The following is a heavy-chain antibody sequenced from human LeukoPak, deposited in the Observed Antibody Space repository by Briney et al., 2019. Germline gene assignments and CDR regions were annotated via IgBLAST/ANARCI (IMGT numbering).Heavy chain of an antibody. Sequence: GRSLRLSCAASGFTFSSYAMSWVRQAPGKGLGWVSGIRGSGDRTYYADSVKGRFAISRDNSKNTLYLQMNSLRAEDTAVYYCAKADCINGVCNFDHWGQGTLVTVSS. D-gene: IGHD2-8*01. J-gene: IGHJ4*02. V-gene: IGHV3-23*01. CDR2: IRGSGDRT. CDR3: AKADCINGVCNFDH. CDR1: GFTFSSYA.